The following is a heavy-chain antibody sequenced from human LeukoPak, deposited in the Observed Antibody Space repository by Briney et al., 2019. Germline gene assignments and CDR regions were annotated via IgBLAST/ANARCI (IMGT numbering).Heavy chain of an antibody. CDR3: ASPGYSYGPNYYYYGMDV. Sequence: ASVKVSCKASGYTFTGYYMHWVRQAPGQGLEWMGRINPNSGGTNYAQKFQGRVTMTRDTSISTAYMELSRLRSDDTAVYYCASPGYSYGPNYYYYGMDVWGQGTTVTVSS. CDR2: INPNSGGT. D-gene: IGHD5-18*01. V-gene: IGHV1-2*06. CDR1: GYTFTGYY. J-gene: IGHJ6*02.